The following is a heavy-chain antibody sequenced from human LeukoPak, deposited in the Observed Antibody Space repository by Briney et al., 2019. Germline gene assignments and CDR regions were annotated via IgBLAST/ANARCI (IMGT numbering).Heavy chain of an antibody. V-gene: IGHV4-34*01. Sequence: SEPLSLICAVYGGSFSCYYWMGMGAPPGKGVECIGEINHSGSNNYNPSLKSRVTISVDTYKNQFSLKLSSVTAADTAVYYCASLRYFDWLSIRYFDYWAQGTLVTVSS. D-gene: IGHD3-9*01. CDR1: GGSFSCYY. J-gene: IGHJ4*02. CDR2: INHSGSN. CDR3: ASLRYFDWLSIRYFDY.